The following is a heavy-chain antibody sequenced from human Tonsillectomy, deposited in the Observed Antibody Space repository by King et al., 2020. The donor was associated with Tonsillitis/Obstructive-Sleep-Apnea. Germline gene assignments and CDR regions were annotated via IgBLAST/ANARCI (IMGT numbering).Heavy chain of an antibody. CDR2: IYYSGST. V-gene: IGHV4-39*01. CDR3: ARHRYYYDSSGYSFDY. Sequence: QLQESGPGLVKPSETLSLTCTVSGGSISSSSYYWGWIRQPPGKGLEWIGSIYYSGSTYYNPSLKSRVTISVDTSKNLFSLKLSSVTAADTAGYYCARHRYYYDSSGYSFDYWGQGTLVTVSS. D-gene: IGHD3-22*01. J-gene: IGHJ4*02. CDR1: GGSISSSSYY.